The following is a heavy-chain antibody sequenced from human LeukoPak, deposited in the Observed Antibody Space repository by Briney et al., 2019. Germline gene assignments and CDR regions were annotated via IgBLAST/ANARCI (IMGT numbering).Heavy chain of an antibody. Sequence: GGSLRLSCAASGFDFSNYVMSWVRQAPGMGLEWVSFISSTSSYIYYADSLKGRFTISRDNARNSLYLQMNSLRAEDTAVYYCAGGSRGYCSSASCPFYLDYWGQGTLVTVSS. CDR2: ISSTSSYI. CDR1: GFDFSNYV. V-gene: IGHV3-21*01. CDR3: AGGSRGYCSSASCPFYLDY. J-gene: IGHJ4*02. D-gene: IGHD2-2*01.